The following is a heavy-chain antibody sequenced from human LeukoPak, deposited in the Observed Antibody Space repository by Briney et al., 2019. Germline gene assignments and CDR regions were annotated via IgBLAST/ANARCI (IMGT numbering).Heavy chain of an antibody. Sequence: ASVKVSCKASGYTFTDYYMHWVQQAPGKGLEWMGRVDPEDGETIYAEKFQGRVAITADTSTDTAYMKLSSLRSEDTAVYYCATDGGIAVAGMNYWGQGTLVTVSS. V-gene: IGHV1-69-2*01. CDR1: GYTFTDYY. J-gene: IGHJ4*02. CDR3: ATDGGIAVAGMNY. CDR2: VDPEDGET. D-gene: IGHD6-19*01.